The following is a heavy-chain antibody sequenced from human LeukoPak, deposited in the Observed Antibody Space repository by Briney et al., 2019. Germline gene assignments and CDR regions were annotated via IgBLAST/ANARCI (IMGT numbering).Heavy chain of an antibody. CDR2: ISAYNGNT. CDR1: GYTFTSYG. V-gene: IGHV1-18*01. CDR3: ARGGQQPVRYYYYGMDV. D-gene: IGHD6-13*01. J-gene: IGHJ6*02. Sequence: ASVKVSCKASGYTFTSYGINWVRQAPGQGLEWMGWISAYNGNTNYAQKLQGRVTMTTDTSTSTAYMELRSLRSDDTAVYYCARGGQQPVRYYYYGMDVWGQGTTVTVSS.